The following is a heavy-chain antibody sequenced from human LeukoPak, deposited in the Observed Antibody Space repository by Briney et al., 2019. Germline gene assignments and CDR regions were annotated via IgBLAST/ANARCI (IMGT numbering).Heavy chain of an antibody. V-gene: IGHV4-38-2*02. CDR2: VYHNGET. D-gene: IGHD1-26*01. CDR3: VTPRSWELSDMAV. Sequence: PSETLSLTCTVSGYPISTNYYWAWIRQSPGTGLEWIGSVYHNGETYYNPSLKSRVIISVDTSKNEFSLRLTSVPAADTAVYYCVTPRSWELSDMAVWGKGTTVIVS. J-gene: IGHJ6*03. CDR1: GYPISTNYY.